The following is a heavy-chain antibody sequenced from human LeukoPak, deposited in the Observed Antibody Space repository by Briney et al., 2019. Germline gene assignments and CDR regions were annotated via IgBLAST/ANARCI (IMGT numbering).Heavy chain of an antibody. V-gene: IGHV4-39*01. Sequence: PSETLSLTCTVSGGSISSSSYHWGWIRQPPGKGLEWIGSIYYSGSTYYNPSLKSRVTISVDTSKNQFSLKLSSVTAADTAVYYCARLRSSSWEADYWGQGTLVTVSS. J-gene: IGHJ4*02. CDR2: IYYSGST. D-gene: IGHD6-13*01. CDR1: GGSISSSSYH. CDR3: ARLRSSSWEADY.